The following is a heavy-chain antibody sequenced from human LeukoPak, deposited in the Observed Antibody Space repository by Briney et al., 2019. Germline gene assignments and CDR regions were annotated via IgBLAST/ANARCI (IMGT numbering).Heavy chain of an antibody. Sequence: GGSLRLSCSASGFTLSSYAMHWVRQAPGRGLEYVSAISNNGGTTYYADSVKGRFTISRDNSKNTLYLQMSSLITEDTAVYYCVKGRSSKISAAWDQWGQGTLVTVSS. V-gene: IGHV3-64D*06. CDR1: GFTLSSYA. D-gene: IGHD6-13*01. J-gene: IGHJ4*02. CDR2: ISNNGGTT. CDR3: VKGRSSKISAAWDQ.